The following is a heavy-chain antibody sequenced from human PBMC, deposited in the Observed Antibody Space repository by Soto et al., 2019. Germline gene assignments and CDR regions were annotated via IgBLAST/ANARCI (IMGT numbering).Heavy chain of an antibody. V-gene: IGHV3-23*01. Sequence: GGSLSLSCAASGFTFSSYAMSWVRQAPGRGLEWVSAISGSGGSTYYADSVKGRFTISRDNSKNTLYLQMNSLRAEDTAVYYCAKGGCSGGSCYPNTYYFDYWGQGTLVTVSS. CDR3: AKGGCSGGSCYPNTYYFDY. J-gene: IGHJ4*02. CDR1: GFTFSSYA. D-gene: IGHD2-15*01. CDR2: ISGSGGST.